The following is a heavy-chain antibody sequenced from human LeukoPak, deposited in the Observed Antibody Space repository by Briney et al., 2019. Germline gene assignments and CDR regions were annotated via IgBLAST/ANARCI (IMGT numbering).Heavy chain of an antibody. D-gene: IGHD3-3*01. CDR1: GEPFSGYY. CDR2: INRSGNT. V-gene: IGHV4-34*01. J-gene: IGHJ4*02. CDR3: ARLVPERFFQLNPEGYYDS. Sequence: SETLSLTCRVSGEPFSGYYWSWIRQPPGKGLELIEEINRSGNTDYNPSLKSRVSISIDTSKNQVSLNLFAVTAADTAVYYCARLVPERFFQLNPEGYYDSWGQGTLVTVSS.